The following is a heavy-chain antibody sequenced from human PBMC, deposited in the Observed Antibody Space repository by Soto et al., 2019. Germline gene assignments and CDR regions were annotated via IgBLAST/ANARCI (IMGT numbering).Heavy chain of an antibody. CDR3: ARDPTDYSYADYFDF. V-gene: IGHV4-34*01. Sequence: PSETLSLTCAVYGGSFSGYYWTWIRHPPGKGLEWIGDINHSGSTNYNPSLKSRVTISVDTSKNQFSLKLTSVTAEDTAVYYCARDPTDYSYADYFDFWGQGTLVTVSS. CDR1: GGSFSGYY. CDR2: INHSGST. J-gene: IGHJ4*02. D-gene: IGHD4-4*01.